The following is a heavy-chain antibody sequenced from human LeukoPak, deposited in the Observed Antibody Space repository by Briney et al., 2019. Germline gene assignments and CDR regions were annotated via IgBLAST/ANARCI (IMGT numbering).Heavy chain of an antibody. J-gene: IGHJ3*02. CDR1: GFTFSSYA. CDR3: AKDFVITFGGATKGAFDI. Sequence: GSLRLSCAASGFTFSSYAMSWVRQAPGKGLEWVSAISGSGGSTYYADSVKGRFTISRDNSKNTLYLQMNSLRAEDTAVYYCAKDFVITFGGATKGAFDIWGQGTMVTVSS. V-gene: IGHV3-23*01. D-gene: IGHD3-16*01. CDR2: ISGSGGST.